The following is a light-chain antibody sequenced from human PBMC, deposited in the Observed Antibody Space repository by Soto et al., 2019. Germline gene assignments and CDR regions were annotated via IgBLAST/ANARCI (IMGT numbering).Light chain of an antibody. CDR2: KAS. Sequence: DIQMTQSPSTLSASVGDRVTITCRASQSISNWLAWYQQKPGKAPKLLIYKASSLESGVPSRFSGSGSGTEFTLTISSLQPDDFATYYCQQYNDYSTFGQGTKVE. CDR1: QSISNW. CDR3: QQYNDYST. J-gene: IGKJ1*01. V-gene: IGKV1-5*03.